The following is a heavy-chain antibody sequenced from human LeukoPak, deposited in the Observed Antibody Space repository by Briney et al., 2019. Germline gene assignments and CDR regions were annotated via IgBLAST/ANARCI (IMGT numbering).Heavy chain of an antibody. J-gene: IGHJ3*02. D-gene: IGHD2-15*01. CDR1: GGSITSGDSS. V-gene: IGHV4-30-2*01. Sequence: PSETLSLTCAVPGGSITSGDSSWSWIRQPPGKGLEWIGYIYYSWRTYYHPCLKSRVTISVDRSKNQFSLKLSSVAAADKAVYYCPRGGYCSGGSCPGAFDIWGQGTKVTVSS. CDR2: IYYSWRT. CDR3: PRGGYCSGGSCPGAFDI.